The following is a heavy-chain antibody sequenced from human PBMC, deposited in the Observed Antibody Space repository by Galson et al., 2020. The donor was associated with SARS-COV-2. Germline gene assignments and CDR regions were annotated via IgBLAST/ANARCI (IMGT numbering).Heavy chain of an antibody. Sequence: GGSLRLSCAASGFTFSSYAMHWVRQAPGKGLEWVAVISYDGSNKYYADSVKGRFTISRDNSKNTLYLQMNSLRAEDTAVYYCARDQADVVVIAILGSFYYYYVDVWGKESTLTVS. CDR2: ISYDGSNK. CDR3: ARDQADVVVIAILGSFYYYYVDV. J-gene: IGHJ6*03. CDR1: GFTFSSYA. D-gene: IGHD2-21*01. V-gene: IGHV3-30*04.